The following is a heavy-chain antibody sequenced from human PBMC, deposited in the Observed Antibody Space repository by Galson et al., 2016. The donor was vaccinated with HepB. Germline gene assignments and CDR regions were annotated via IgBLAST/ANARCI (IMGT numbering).Heavy chain of an antibody. CDR3: ARGEEEQISWYNYYYAMDV. D-gene: IGHD1-14*01. Sequence: SVKVSCKASGGTFSNNAISWVRQAPGQGLESMGGIIPICRTARLSQKFTCRVASTADASTRTGSMELSRVRSEDTAVYYCARGEEEQISWYNYYYAMDVWGQGTTVTVSS. J-gene: IGHJ6*02. CDR1: GGTFSNNA. CDR2: IIPICRTA. V-gene: IGHV1-69*13.